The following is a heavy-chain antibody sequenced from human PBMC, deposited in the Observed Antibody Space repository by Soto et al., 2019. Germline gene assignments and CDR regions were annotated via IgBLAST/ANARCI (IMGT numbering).Heavy chain of an antibody. D-gene: IGHD3-10*01. J-gene: IGHJ4*02. CDR1: GGSIDRSNYY. V-gene: IGHV4-39*01. Sequence: PSETLSLTCNVSGGSIDRSNYYWDWLRQPPGKGLEWIGTTYYNGNAYYNTTLRSRVSMSVDTSKNQISLKLITVTAADTAVYYCARHFVAVVIKGWGYWGQGKLVTVS. CDR2: TYYNGNA. CDR3: ARHFVAVVIKGWGY.